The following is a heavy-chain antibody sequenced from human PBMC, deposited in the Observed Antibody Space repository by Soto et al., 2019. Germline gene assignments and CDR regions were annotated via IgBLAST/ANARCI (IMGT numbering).Heavy chain of an antibody. J-gene: IGHJ6*02. CDR1: GGTFISYP. CDR2: IIPIFGTA. CDR3: AREFEPAAIMDYYYYGMDV. D-gene: IGHD2-2*01. V-gene: IGHV1-69*13. Sequence: SVKVSCKASGGTFISYPISWVRQAPGQGLEWMGGIIPIFGTANYAQKFQGRVTITADESTSTAYMELSSLRSEDTAVYYCAREFEPAAIMDYYYYGMDVWGQGTTVTVSS.